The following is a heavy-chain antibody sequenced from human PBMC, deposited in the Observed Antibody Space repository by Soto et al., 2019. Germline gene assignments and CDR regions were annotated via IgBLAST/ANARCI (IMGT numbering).Heavy chain of an antibody. CDR1: GFTFSSYA. CDR2: ISGSGGST. CDR3: AKDYYGSGSDSVYNWFDP. V-gene: IGHV3-23*01. J-gene: IGHJ5*02. Sequence: EVQLLESGGGLVQPGGSLRLSCAASGFTFSSYAMSWVRQAPGKGLEWVSAISGSGGSTYYADSVKGRFTISRDNSKNTLYLQMNSLRAEDTAVYYCAKDYYGSGSDSVYNWFDPWGQGTLVTVSS. D-gene: IGHD3-10*01.